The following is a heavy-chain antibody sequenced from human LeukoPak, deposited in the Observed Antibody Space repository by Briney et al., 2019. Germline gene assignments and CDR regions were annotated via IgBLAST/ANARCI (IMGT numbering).Heavy chain of an antibody. Sequence: ASVKVSCKASGGTFSSYAISWVRQAPGQGLEWMGGIIPIFGTANYAQKFQGRVTITADESTSTAYMELRSLRSDDTAVYYCARESEGRDGYNLAYYYMDVWGKGTTVTVSS. J-gene: IGHJ6*03. CDR2: IIPIFGTA. CDR1: GGTFSSYA. CDR3: ARESEGRDGYNLAYYYMDV. V-gene: IGHV1-69*01. D-gene: IGHD5-24*01.